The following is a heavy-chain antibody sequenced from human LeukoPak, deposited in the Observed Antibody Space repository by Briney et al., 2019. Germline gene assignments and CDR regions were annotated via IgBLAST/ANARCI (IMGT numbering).Heavy chain of an antibody. D-gene: IGHD3-10*01. CDR3: ARDKDPGAYSYYCGIDV. CDR1: GDSISSATFY. V-gene: IGHV4-39*02. J-gene: IGHJ6*02. Sequence: PSETLSLTCTLSGDSISSATFYCAWIRQPPGKGLECIGIIYYSGSPYYNPSCKSRVTISVDTSKNQFCLKLNAVTAADTAVYYCARDKDPGAYSYYCGIDVWGQGTTVTVSS. CDR2: IYYSGSP.